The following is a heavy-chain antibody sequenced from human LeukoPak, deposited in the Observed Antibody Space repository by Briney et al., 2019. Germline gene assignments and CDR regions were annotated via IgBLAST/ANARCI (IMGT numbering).Heavy chain of an antibody. J-gene: IGHJ3*02. CDR2: ISGSGGST. D-gene: IGHD1-1*01. CDR1: GFTFSSYA. Sequence: GASLRLSCAASGFTFSSYAMSWVRQAPGEGLEWVSAISGSGGSTYYADSVKGRFTISRDNPKNPLYLQMNSLRAEGTAVYYCAKGPAGTADDAFDIWGQGTMVTVSS. CDR3: AKGPAGTADDAFDI. V-gene: IGHV3-23*01.